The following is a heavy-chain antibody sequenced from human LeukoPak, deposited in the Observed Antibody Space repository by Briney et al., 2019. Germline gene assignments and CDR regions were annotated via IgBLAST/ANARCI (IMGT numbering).Heavy chain of an antibody. CDR3: AKDGPSYYDSSGYYSTNWFDP. CDR1: GFTFSRYP. Sequence: GKSLRLSCAASGFTFSRYPIHWVRQAPGKGLEWVSAIVGSGGSTYYADSVKGRFTISRDNSKNTLYLQMNSLRAEDTAVYYCAKDGPSYYDSSGYYSTNWFDPWGQGTLVTVSS. D-gene: IGHD3-22*01. V-gene: IGHV3-23*01. J-gene: IGHJ5*02. CDR2: IVGSGGST.